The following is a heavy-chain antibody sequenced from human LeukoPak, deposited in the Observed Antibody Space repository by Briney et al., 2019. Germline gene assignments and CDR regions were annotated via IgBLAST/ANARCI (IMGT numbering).Heavy chain of an antibody. Sequence: GSSVKVSCKASGGTFGSYTINWVRQAPGQGLEWMGRIIPILGIANYAQKFQGRVTITADKSTSTAYMELSSLRSEDTAVYYCARGGAIVVVPAAELRFDPWGQGTLVTVSS. J-gene: IGHJ5*02. CDR2: IIPILGIA. V-gene: IGHV1-69*02. CDR1: GGTFGSYT. D-gene: IGHD2-2*01. CDR3: ARGGAIVVVPAAELRFDP.